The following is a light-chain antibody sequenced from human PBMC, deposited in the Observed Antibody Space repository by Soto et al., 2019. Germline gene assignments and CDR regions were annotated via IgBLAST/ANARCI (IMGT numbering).Light chain of an antibody. CDR1: QSISSY. J-gene: IGKJ1*01. Sequence: DIQMTQSPSSLSASVGDRVTITCRASQSISSYLNWYQQKPGKAPKLLIYAASSLQSGVPSRFSGSRSGTDFTLTISSLQPEHFATYSCQQSYSTPRAFGQGTTVEIK. CDR3: QQSYSTPRA. CDR2: AAS. V-gene: IGKV1-39*01.